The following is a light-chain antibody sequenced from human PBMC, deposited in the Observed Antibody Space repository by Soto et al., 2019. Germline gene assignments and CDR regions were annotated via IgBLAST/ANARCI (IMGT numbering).Light chain of an antibody. Sequence: EIVLPQSPATLSLSPGERSTLSCRASQSVSSYLAWYQQKPGQAPRLLIYGASTRATGIPARFSGSGSGTEFTLTISSLQSEDFAVYYCQHRDNWSYIFGQGTKVDIK. V-gene: IGKV3-11*01. J-gene: IGKJ2*01. CDR1: QSVSSY. CDR3: QHRDNWSYI. CDR2: GAS.